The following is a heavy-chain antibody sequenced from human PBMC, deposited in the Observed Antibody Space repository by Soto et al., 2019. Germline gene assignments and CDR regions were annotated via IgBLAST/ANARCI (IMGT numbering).Heavy chain of an antibody. D-gene: IGHD3-22*01. J-gene: IGHJ4*02. CDR2: ISSSSSTI. CDR1: GSTYSTYI. CDR3: ARTTYYYDSSGPQTY. V-gene: IGHV3-48*01. Sequence: PGGSLRLSCAASGSTYSTYIMNWVRQAPGKGLEWVSYISSSSSTIFYTDSVKGRFTVSRDNAKNSLYLQMNSLRAEDTAVYYCARTTYYYDSSGPQTYWGQGTQVTVSS.